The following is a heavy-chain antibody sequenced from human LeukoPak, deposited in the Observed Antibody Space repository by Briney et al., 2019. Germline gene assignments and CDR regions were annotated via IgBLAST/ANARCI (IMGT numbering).Heavy chain of an antibody. CDR3: ARIDGYNCFDY. V-gene: IGHV4-4*09. Sequence: SETLSLTCTVSGGSISSYYWSWIRQPPGKGLEWIGYIYTSGSTNYNPSLKSRVTISVDTSKNQFSLKLSSVTAADTAVYYCARIDGYNCFDYWGQGTLVTVSS. J-gene: IGHJ4*02. CDR1: GGSISSYY. D-gene: IGHD5-24*01. CDR2: IYTSGST.